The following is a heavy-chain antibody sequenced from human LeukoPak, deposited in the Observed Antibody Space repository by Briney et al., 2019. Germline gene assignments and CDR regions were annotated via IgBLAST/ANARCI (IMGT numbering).Heavy chain of an antibody. CDR2: INPSGGST. J-gene: IGHJ4*02. CDR3: ARVAEPTYCGGDCPKYYFDY. V-gene: IGHV1-46*01. Sequence: ASVKVSCKASGYTFTSYYMHWVRQAPGQGLEWMGIINPSGGSTSYAQKFQGRVTMTRDTSTSTVYMELSSLRSEDTAVYYCARVAEPTYCGGDCPKYYFDYWGQGTLVTFSS. CDR1: GYTFTSYY. D-gene: IGHD2-21*02.